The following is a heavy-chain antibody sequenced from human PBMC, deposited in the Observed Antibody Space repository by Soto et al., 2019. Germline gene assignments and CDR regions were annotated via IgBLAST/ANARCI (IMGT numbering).Heavy chain of an antibody. Sequence: ASVKVSCKASGYTFTSYGISWVRQAPGQGLEWMGWISAYNGNTNYAQKLQGRVTMTTDTSTSTAYMELRSLRSDDTAVYYCARSDYDFWSEPPISDAFDIWGQGTMVTVSS. CDR3: ARSDYDFWSEPPISDAFDI. CDR2: ISAYNGNT. V-gene: IGHV1-18*01. CDR1: GYTFTSYG. D-gene: IGHD3-3*01. J-gene: IGHJ3*02.